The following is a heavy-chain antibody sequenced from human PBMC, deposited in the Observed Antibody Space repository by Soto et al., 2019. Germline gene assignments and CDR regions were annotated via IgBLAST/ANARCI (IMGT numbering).Heavy chain of an antibody. J-gene: IGHJ4*02. CDR3: ARLFRWQKDHDEFDY. CDR1: SGSISSSNW. D-gene: IGHD1-1*01. CDR2: IYHSGST. Sequence: SETLSLTCAVSSGSISSSNWWSWVRQPPGKGLEWIGEIYHSGSTNYNPSLKSRVTISVDKSKNQFSLKLSSVTAADTAVYYCARLFRWQKDHDEFDYWGQGTLVTVSS. V-gene: IGHV4-4*02.